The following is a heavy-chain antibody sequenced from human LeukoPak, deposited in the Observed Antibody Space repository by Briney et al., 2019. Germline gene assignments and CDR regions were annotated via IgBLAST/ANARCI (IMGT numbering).Heavy chain of an antibody. V-gene: IGHV4-59*11. D-gene: IGHD2/OR15-2a*01. CDR3: ARSLLEDYYYYMDV. Sequence: SETLSLTCTVSGGSISSHHWSWTRQPPGKGLEWIGYIYYSGSTNYNPSLKSRVTISVDTSKNQFSLKLSSVTAADTAVYYCARSLLEDYYYYMDVWGKGTTVTVSS. CDR2: IYYSGST. J-gene: IGHJ6*03. CDR1: GGSISSHH.